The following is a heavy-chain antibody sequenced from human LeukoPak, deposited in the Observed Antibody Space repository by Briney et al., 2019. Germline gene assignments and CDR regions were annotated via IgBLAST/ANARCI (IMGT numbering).Heavy chain of an antibody. CDR1: GFTFSDHW. D-gene: IGHD3-16*02. V-gene: IGHV3-74*01. CDR2: IRFDGGST. CDR3: ASSGLRLGELSPNDAFDI. J-gene: IGHJ3*02. Sequence: GGSLRLPCAASGFTFSDHWMHWVRLVAGKGLVWVATIRFDGGSTWYADSVKGRFTISRDNAKNSLYLQMNSLRAEDTAVYYCASSGLRLGELSPNDAFDIWGQGTMVTVSS.